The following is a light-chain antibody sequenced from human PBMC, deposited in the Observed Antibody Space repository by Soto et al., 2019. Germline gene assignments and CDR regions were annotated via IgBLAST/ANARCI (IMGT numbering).Light chain of an antibody. CDR1: QSVSSSY. Sequence: EIGLTQSPGTLSLSPGERATLSCRASQSVSSSYLAWYQQKPGQAPRLLIYGASSRATGIPDRFSGSGSGTDFTLTISRLEPEDFAVYYCQQYCSSPLTFGGGTNVEIQ. CDR3: QQYCSSPLT. J-gene: IGKJ4*01. V-gene: IGKV3-20*01. CDR2: GAS.